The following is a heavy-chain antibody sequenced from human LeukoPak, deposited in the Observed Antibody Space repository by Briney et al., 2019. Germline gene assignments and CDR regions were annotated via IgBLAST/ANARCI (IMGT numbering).Heavy chain of an antibody. CDR2: IYYSGST. V-gene: IGHV4-59*01. Sequence: PSETLSLTCTVSGGSISSYYWSWIRQPPGKGLEWIGYIYYSGSTNYNPSLKSRVTISVDTSKNQFSLKLSSVTAADAAVYYCARTTEAHSWRTRYYDYYMDVWGKGTTVTVSS. D-gene: IGHD6-13*01. CDR3: ARTTEAHSWRTRYYDYYMDV. J-gene: IGHJ6*03. CDR1: GGSISSYY.